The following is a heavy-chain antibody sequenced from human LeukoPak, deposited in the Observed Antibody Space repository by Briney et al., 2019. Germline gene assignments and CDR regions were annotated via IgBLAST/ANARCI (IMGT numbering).Heavy chain of an antibody. CDR2: FDPEDGET. CDR1: GYTLTELS. CDR3: ATSGGTYYLDPTGFYFFHY. D-gene: IGHD2-8*02. Sequence: ASVKVSCKVSGYTLTELSMHWVRQAPGKGLEWMGGFDPEDGETIYAQKFQGRVTMTEDTSTDTAYMELSSLRSEDTAVYYCATSGGTYYLDPTGFYFFHYWGQGTLVTVSS. V-gene: IGHV1-24*01. J-gene: IGHJ4*02.